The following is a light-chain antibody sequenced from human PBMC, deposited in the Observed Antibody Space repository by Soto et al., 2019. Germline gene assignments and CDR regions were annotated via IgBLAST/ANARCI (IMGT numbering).Light chain of an antibody. CDR1: QSVTSSY. J-gene: IGKJ4*01. Sequence: EIVLTQSPGTLSLSPGERATLSCRASQSVTSSYLAWYQQQPGQAPRLLFYGASSRATGIPDRFSGSGSGTDFTLTISRLEPEDFAVYYCQQYGSSPAFGGGTKVEIK. CDR3: QQYGSSPA. V-gene: IGKV3-20*01. CDR2: GAS.